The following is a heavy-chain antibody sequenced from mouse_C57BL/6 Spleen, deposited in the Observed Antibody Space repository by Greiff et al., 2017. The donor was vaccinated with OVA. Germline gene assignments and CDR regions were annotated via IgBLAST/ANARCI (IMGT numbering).Heavy chain of an antibody. CDR2: INPNNGGT. Sequence: VQLQQSGPELVKPGASVKISCKASGYTFTDYYMNWVKQSHGKSLEWIGDINPNNGGTSYNQKFKGKATLTVDKSSSTAYMELRSLTSEDSAVYYCARSNDYGGGYFDYWGQGTTLTVSS. CDR1: GYTFTDYY. CDR3: ARSNDYGGGYFDY. D-gene: IGHD2-4*01. V-gene: IGHV1-26*01. J-gene: IGHJ2*01.